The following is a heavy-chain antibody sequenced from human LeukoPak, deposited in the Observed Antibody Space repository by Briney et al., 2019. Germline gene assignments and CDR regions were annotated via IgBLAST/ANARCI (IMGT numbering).Heavy chain of an antibody. CDR3: ARAYRSSWYANWFDP. Sequence: SETLSLTCTVSGGSISSYYWSWIRQPPGKGLEWIGYIYYSGSTNYNPSLKSRVTISVDTSKNQFSLKLSSVTAADTAVYFCARAYRSSWYANWFDPWGQGTLVTVSS. CDR1: GGSISSYY. V-gene: IGHV4-59*08. CDR2: IYYSGST. J-gene: IGHJ5*02. D-gene: IGHD6-13*01.